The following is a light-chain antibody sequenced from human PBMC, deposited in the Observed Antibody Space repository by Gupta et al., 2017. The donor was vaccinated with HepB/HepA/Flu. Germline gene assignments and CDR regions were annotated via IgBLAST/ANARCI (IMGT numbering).Light chain of an antibody. CDR3: QQYDDSPWT. V-gene: IGKV3-20*01. CDR2: GTT. Sequence: EIVLTQSPGTLSLSPGERATLSCRASKSVNSNYLACFHQKPGQAPRLLIYGTTNRATGIPDRFSGSGSGTAFTLTISRLEPEDFALYYCQQYDDSPWTFGQGTKVEIK. CDR1: KSVNSNY. J-gene: IGKJ1*01.